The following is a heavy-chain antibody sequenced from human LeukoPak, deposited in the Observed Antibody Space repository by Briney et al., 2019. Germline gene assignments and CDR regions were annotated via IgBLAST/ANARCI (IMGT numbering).Heavy chain of an antibody. D-gene: IGHD1-7*01. CDR1: GFTVRSNY. CDR2: IYSADGT. J-gene: IGHJ4*02. CDR3: ARVGGGNSGPFDY. Sequence: GSLRLSCAAPGFTVRSNYMSWVRQAPGKGLEWVSIIYSADGTYYADSVKGRFTISRHNSKNTLYLQMNSLRADDTAVYYCARVGGGNSGPFDYWGQGTLVTVSS. V-gene: IGHV3-53*04.